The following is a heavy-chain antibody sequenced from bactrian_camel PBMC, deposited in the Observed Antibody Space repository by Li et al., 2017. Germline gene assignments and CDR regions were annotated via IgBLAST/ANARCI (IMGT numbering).Heavy chain of an antibody. CDR1: GFIVSTIA. J-gene: IGHJ4*01. D-gene: IGHD3*01. V-gene: IGHV3S53*01. CDR3: AAGDLACFGYTFDSDLY. CDR2: FESDGRT. Sequence: HVQLVESGGGLVQPGGSLRLSCAASGFIVSTIAMSWVRQAPGKEREAVAAFESDGRTNYDDSVKGRFTISLDYAARTGYLQMDSLKPEDTAMCYCAAGDLACFGYTFDSDLYWAQGTQVTVS.